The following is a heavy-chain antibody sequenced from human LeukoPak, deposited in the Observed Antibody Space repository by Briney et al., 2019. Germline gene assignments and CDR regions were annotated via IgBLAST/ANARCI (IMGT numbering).Heavy chain of an antibody. J-gene: IGHJ3*02. V-gene: IGHV4-59*08. CDR1: GGSISSYY. Sequence: SETLSLTCTVSGGSISSYYWSWIRKPPGKGLEWIGYIYYSGSTNYNPSLKSRVTISVDTSKNQFSLKLSSVTAADTAVYYCARHGAHYDILTGYPQPIDAFDIWGQGTMVTDSS. CDR2: IYYSGST. CDR3: ARHGAHYDILTGYPQPIDAFDI. D-gene: IGHD3-9*01.